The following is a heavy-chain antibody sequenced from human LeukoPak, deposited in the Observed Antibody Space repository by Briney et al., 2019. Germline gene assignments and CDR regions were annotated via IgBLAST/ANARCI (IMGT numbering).Heavy chain of an antibody. CDR1: GGSISSSSYY. D-gene: IGHD3-10*01. CDR3: ARLGGTMVRGSLYHWYFDL. CDR2: IYYSGST. Sequence: SETLSLTCTVSGGSISSSSYYWGWIRQPPGKGLEWIGSIYYSGSTNYNPPPKSRATISVDTSKNQFSLKLSSVTAADTAVYYCARLGGTMVRGSLYHWYFDLWGRGTLVTVSS. J-gene: IGHJ2*01. V-gene: IGHV4-39*07.